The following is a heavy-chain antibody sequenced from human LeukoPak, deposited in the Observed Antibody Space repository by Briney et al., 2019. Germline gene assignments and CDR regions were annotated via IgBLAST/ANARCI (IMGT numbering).Heavy chain of an antibody. D-gene: IGHD6-19*01. J-gene: IGHJ4*02. CDR1: GFTFSSYA. CDR3: VIGSSGWYPMVPFDY. CDR2: ISSNGGST. V-gene: IGHV3-64D*09. Sequence: GGSLRLSCSASGFTFSSYAMHWVRQAPGKGLEYVSAISSNGGSTYYADSVKGRFTISRDNSKNTIYLQMSSLRAEDTAVYYCVIGSSGWYPMVPFDYWGQGNLVTVSS.